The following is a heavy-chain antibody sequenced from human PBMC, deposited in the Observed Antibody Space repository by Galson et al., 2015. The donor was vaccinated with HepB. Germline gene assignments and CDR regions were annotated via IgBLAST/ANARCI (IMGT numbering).Heavy chain of an antibody. CDR3: ARGVPLPYCSSTSCYVDAFDI. CDR2: IIPIFGTA. D-gene: IGHD2-2*01. Sequence: SVKVSCKASGGTFSSYAISWVRQAPGQGLEWMGGIIPIFGTANYAQKFQGRVTITADESTSTAYMELSSLRSEDTAVYYCARGVPLPYCSSTSCYVDAFDIWGQGTMVTVSS. CDR1: GGTFSSYA. J-gene: IGHJ3*02. V-gene: IGHV1-69*13.